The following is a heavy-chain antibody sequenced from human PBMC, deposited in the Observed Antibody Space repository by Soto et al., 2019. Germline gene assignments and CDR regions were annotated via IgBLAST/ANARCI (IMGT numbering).Heavy chain of an antibody. CDR2: INHSGST. CDR3: ARGVRGDGSGWFNN. Sequence: QVQLQQWGAGLLKPSETLSLTCAVYGGSFSGYYWNWIRQPPGKGLEWIGEINHSGSTNYNPSLKSRFTISVDTSKKQFSLNLSSVTAADTAVYYCARGVRGDGSGWFNNWGKGTLVTVSS. CDR1: GGSFSGYY. V-gene: IGHV4-34*01. J-gene: IGHJ4*02. D-gene: IGHD6-19*01.